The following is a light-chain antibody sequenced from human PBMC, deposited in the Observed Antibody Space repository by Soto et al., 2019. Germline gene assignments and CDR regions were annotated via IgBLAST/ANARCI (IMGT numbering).Light chain of an antibody. Sequence: IVMTQSPATLSVSPGEKATLSCRASQTVYNNLAWYQQKPGQAPRLLVYFASTRATGIPDRFSGSGSGSEFYLNISSLQSEDFALYYCQQYTAWPLTFGGGTKLETK. CDR3: QQYTAWPLT. V-gene: IGKV3-15*01. J-gene: IGKJ4*01. CDR1: QTVYNN. CDR2: FAS.